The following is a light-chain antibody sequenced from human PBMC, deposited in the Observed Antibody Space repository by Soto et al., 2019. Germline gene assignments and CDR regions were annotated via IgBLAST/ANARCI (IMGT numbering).Light chain of an antibody. CDR1: QTITSFH. Sequence: IVLTQSPGTLSLSPGERATLTCRASQTITSFHLAWYQQKPGQAPRLLIYGTSTKATGIPDRFRGSGSGTDFPLTIWKLEPDDFAVSYCQQFGGSPPRFTFGPGTKVEVK. CDR3: QQFGGSPPRFT. CDR2: GTS. V-gene: IGKV3-20*01. J-gene: IGKJ3*01.